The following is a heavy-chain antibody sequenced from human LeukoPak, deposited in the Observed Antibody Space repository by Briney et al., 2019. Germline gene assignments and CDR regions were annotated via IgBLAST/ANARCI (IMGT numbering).Heavy chain of an antibody. CDR3: ARVGQGIFDY. CDR1: GFTFDNYA. J-gene: IGHJ4*02. CDR2: IAWNSGNT. Sequence: GGSLRLSCAASGFTFDNYAMHWVRQAPGKGLEWVSGIAWNSGNTGFADSVKGRFTISRDNAKNSLYLQMNSLRAEDTAVYYCARVGQGIFDYWGQGTLVTVSS. V-gene: IGHV3-9*01.